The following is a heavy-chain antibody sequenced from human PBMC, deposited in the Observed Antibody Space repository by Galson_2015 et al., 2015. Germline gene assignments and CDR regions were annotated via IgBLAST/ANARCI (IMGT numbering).Heavy chain of an antibody. Sequence: SLRLSCAASGFTFSSYSMNWVRQAPGKGLEWVSSISSSSSYIYYADSVKGRFTISRDNAKNSLYLQMNSLRAEDTAVYYCARDSQDAISSGWSPEYFQHWGQGTLVTVSS. CDR2: ISSSSSYI. CDR1: GFTFSSYS. V-gene: IGHV3-21*01. J-gene: IGHJ1*01. D-gene: IGHD6-19*01. CDR3: ARDSQDAISSGWSPEYFQH.